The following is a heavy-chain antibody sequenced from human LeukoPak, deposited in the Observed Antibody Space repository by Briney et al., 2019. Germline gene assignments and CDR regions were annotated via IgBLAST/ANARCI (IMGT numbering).Heavy chain of an antibody. V-gene: IGHV3-7*01. CDR3: AKDRYSYAFEYSDS. D-gene: IGHD5-18*01. CDR2: IKQDGSEK. Sequence: GGSLRLSCAASTFTFSNYWMSWVRQAPGKGLEWVANIKQDGSEKYYADSVKGRFTISRDNSKNTLSLQVSSLRAEDTAVYYCAKDRYSYAFEYSDSWGQGTLVTVSS. CDR1: TFTFSNYW. J-gene: IGHJ4*02.